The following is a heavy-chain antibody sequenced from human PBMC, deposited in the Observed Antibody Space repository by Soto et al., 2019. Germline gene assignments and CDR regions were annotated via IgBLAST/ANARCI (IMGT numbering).Heavy chain of an antibody. CDR3: ATDRAMVRGVEHHYYYGMDV. CDR2: ISSSSSYI. V-gene: IGHV3-21*01. Sequence: EVQLVESGGGLVKPGGSLRLSCAASGFTFSSYSMNWVRQAPGKGLEWVSSISSSSSYIYYADSVKGRVTISRDNANNSLSLQKTNRRAEDKAVNYCATDRAMVRGVEHHYYYGMDVWDQGTTVTVSS. D-gene: IGHD3-10*01. J-gene: IGHJ6*02. CDR1: GFTFSSYS.